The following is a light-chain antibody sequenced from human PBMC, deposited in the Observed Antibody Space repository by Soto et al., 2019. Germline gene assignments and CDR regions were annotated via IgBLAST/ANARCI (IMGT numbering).Light chain of an antibody. CDR3: LQHNSYPFT. CDR1: QTISSW. CDR2: KAS. Sequence: STLSGSVGDRVTITCRASQTISSWLAWYQQKPGKAPKLLIYKASTLKSGVPSRFSGSGSGTEFTLTISSLQPEDFATYYCLQHNSYPFTFGPGTKVDIK. J-gene: IGKJ3*01. V-gene: IGKV1-5*03.